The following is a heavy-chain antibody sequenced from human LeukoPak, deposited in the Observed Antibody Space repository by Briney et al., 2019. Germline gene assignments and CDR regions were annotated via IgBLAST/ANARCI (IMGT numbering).Heavy chain of an antibody. Sequence: ASVKVSCKASGYTFTNYGINWVRQVPGQGLEWMGWISGYNGNTLYAQKFQGRVTMTTDTSTCTAYIEVRSLRSDDTAVYYCARIGCSSTSCYGNSVDPWGQGTLVTVSS. CDR2: ISGYNGNT. D-gene: IGHD2-2*01. CDR3: ARIGCSSTSCYGNSVDP. CDR1: GYTFTNYG. J-gene: IGHJ5*02. V-gene: IGHV1-18*01.